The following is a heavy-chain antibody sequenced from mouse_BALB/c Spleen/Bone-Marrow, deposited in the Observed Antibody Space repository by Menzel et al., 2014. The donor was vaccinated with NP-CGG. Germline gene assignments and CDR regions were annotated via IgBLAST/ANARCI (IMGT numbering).Heavy chain of an antibody. V-gene: IGHV1S56*01. CDR3: ARGDYYYGSSRAWFAY. CDR1: GYTFTSYY. CDR2: IYPGDGST. Sequence: QVQLQQSGPELVKPGASVKMPCKASGYTFTSYYIHWVKQRPGQGLEWIGWIYPGDGSTKYNEKFKGKTTLTADKSSSTAYMLLSSLTSEDSAIYFCARGDYYYGSSRAWFAYWGQGTLVTVSA. D-gene: IGHD1-1*01. J-gene: IGHJ3*01.